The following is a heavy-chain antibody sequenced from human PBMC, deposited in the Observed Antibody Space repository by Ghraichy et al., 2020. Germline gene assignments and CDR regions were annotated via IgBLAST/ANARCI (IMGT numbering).Heavy chain of an antibody. D-gene: IGHD2-15*01. Sequence: SQTLSLTCAVSGYSISSGYYWGWIRQPPGKGLEWIGSIYPSGSTYYNPSLKSRVTISVYTSKNQFSLKLSSVTAADTAVYYCARDQRYCSGGSCPGVDAFDIWGQGTMVTVSS. CDR2: IYPSGST. CDR1: GYSISSGYY. J-gene: IGHJ3*02. V-gene: IGHV4-38-2*02. CDR3: ARDQRYCSGGSCPGVDAFDI.